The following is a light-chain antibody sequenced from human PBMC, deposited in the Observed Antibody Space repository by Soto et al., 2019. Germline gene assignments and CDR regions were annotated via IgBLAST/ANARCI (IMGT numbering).Light chain of an antibody. V-gene: IGLV1-44*01. CDR3: GAWDDSLSGWV. Sequence: QSVLTQPPSASGSPGQRVIISCSGSSSNIGNNAVNWYQHLPGTSPKLLIYRNSQRPSGVPDRFSGSKSGTSASLAISGLQSEDETDYYCGAWDDSLSGWVFGGGTKLTVL. CDR2: RNS. J-gene: IGLJ3*02. CDR1: SSNIGNNA.